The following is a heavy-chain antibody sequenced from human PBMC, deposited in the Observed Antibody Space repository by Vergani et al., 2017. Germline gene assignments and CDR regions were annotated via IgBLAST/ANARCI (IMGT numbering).Heavy chain of an antibody. V-gene: IGHV4-34*01. CDR3: ARVNTETNGHRYYYYYMDV. CDR2: IDHTGRP. Sequence: QVQLQQWGGGLLKPSETLSLTCVVNGGSFTSYHWTWIRQSPGEGLEWVGDIDHTGRPDYNPSLKSRLTMSVDKSPNQFSLTLISVTATDTAIYFWARVNTETNGHRYYYYYMDVWGQGTAVTVS. CDR1: GGSFTSYH. J-gene: IGHJ6*03. D-gene: IGHD4-11*01.